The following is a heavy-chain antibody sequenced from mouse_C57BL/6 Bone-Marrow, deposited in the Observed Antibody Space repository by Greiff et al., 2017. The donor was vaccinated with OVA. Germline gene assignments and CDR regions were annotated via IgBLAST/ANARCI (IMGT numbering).Heavy chain of an antibody. D-gene: IGHD2-5*01. Sequence: QVQLQQSGPELVKPGASVKISCKASGYAFSSSWMNWVKQRPGKGLEWIGRIYPGDGDTNYNGKFKGKATLTADKSSSTAYMQLSGLTSEDSAVYFCARRDYSKGGYAMDYWGQGTSVTVSS. CDR1: GYAFSSSW. CDR2: IYPGDGDT. J-gene: IGHJ4*01. V-gene: IGHV1-82*01. CDR3: ARRDYSKGGYAMDY.